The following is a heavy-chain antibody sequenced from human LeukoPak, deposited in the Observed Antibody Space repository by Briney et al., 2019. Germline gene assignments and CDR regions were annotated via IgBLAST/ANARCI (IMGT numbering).Heavy chain of an antibody. J-gene: IGHJ2*01. Sequence: PGGSLRLSCAASGFTFSNAWMTWVRQAPGRGLEWVGRIKSKTDGGTTDYAAPVKGRFTISREDSKNTQYLQLNSLKTEDTAVYYCTTENRWGWELPRWYFDIWGRGALVTVSS. D-gene: IGHD1-26*01. CDR3: TTENRWGWELPRWYFDI. CDR2: IKSKTDGGTT. V-gene: IGHV3-15*01. CDR1: GFTFSNAW.